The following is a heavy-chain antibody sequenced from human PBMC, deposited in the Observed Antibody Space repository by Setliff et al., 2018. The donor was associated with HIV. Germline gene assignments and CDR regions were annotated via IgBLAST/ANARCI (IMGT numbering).Heavy chain of an antibody. CDR1: GGSISNFY. V-gene: IGHV4-59*04. CDR2: ISHTGKT. Sequence: ASETLSLTCSVSGGSISNFYWSWIRQPPGKGLEWVGHISHTGKTFYNPSLKSRVTMSVEGSKNQFSLKLTSLTGADTAVYYCARGRSGDSDFDYWGQGTLVTISS. J-gene: IGHJ4*02. D-gene: IGHD2-21*02. CDR3: ARGRSGDSDFDY.